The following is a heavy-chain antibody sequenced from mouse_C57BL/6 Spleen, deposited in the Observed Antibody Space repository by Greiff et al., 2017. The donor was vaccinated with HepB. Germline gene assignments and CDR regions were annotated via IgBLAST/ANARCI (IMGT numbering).Heavy chain of an antibody. CDR2: IRNKANNHAT. D-gene: IGHD1-1*01. V-gene: IGHV6-6*01. J-gene: IGHJ2*01. CDR3: TRFITTVAMDY. CDR1: GFTFSDAW. Sequence: EVMLVESGGGLVQPGGSMKLSCAASGFTFSDAWMDWVRQSPEKGLEWVAEIRNKANNHATYYAESVKGMFTISRDDSKSSVYLQMNSLRAEDTGIYYCTRFITTVAMDYWGQGTTLTVSS.